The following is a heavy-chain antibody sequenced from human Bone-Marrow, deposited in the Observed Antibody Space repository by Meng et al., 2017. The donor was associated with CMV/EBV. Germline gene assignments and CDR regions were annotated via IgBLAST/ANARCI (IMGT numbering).Heavy chain of an antibody. J-gene: IGHJ4*02. D-gene: IGHD4-17*01. V-gene: IGHV4-34*01. CDR2: INHSEST. CDR1: GGSFSGYY. Sequence: SETLSPTCAVYGGSFSGYYWSWIRQPPGKGLEWIGEINHSESTNYNPSLKSRVTISVDTSKNQFSLKLSSVTAADTAVYYCARGRRTVTTSPLMTREAGRVFDYWGQGTLVTVSS. CDR3: ARGRRTVTTSPLMTREAGRVFDY.